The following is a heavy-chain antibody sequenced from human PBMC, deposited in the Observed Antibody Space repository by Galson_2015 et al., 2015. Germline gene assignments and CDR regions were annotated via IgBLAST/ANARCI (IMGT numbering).Heavy chain of an antibody. CDR2: IYYSGST. J-gene: IGHJ4*02. V-gene: IGHV4-39*01. CDR1: GGSISSSSYY. Sequence: ETLSLTCTVSGGSISSSSYYWGWIRQPPGKGLEWIGSIYYSGSTYYNPSLKSRVTISVDTSKNQFSLKLSSVTAADTAVYYCARLGYCSSTSCYTPIDYWGQGTLVTVSS. D-gene: IGHD2-2*02. CDR3: ARLGYCSSTSCYTPIDY.